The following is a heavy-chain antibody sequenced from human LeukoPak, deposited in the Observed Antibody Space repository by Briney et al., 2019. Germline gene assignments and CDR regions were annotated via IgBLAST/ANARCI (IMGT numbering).Heavy chain of an antibody. Sequence: GGSLRLSCAASGFTFSSYAMSWVRQAPGKGLEWISAISGSGEITYYADSVKGRFTISRDNSKNRLYLQMNSLRAEDTAVYYCARGIVFDPWGQGTLVTVSS. D-gene: IGHD2-15*01. J-gene: IGHJ5*02. CDR3: ARGIVFDP. CDR1: GFTFSSYA. CDR2: ISGSGEIT. V-gene: IGHV3-23*01.